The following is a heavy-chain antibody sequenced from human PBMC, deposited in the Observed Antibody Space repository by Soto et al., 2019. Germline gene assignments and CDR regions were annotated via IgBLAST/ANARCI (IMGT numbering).Heavy chain of an antibody. J-gene: IGHJ4*02. Sequence: QVQLQESGPGLVKPSGTLSLTCAVSGGSISSSNWWSWVRQPPGKRLEWIGEFYHSGSTNYNPSLKSRVTISVDKSKNHFSLKLSSVTAADTAVYYCARVAWLRLRGSYGFDYWGQGTLVTVSS. D-gene: IGHD5-12*01. V-gene: IGHV4-4*02. CDR1: GGSISSSNW. CDR3: ARVAWLRLRGSYGFDY. CDR2: FYHSGST.